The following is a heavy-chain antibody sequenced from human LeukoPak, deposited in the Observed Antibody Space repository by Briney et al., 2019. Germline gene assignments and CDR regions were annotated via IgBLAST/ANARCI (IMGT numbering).Heavy chain of an antibody. D-gene: IGHD6-13*01. CDR1: GFTFSTYS. Sequence: PGGSLRLSCGASGFTFSTYSMNWVRQAPGKGLEWVSSISGRSTYIYYADSVKGRFTISRDNAKNSLYLQMNSLRAEDTAVYYCATSRGSWPDYFDYWGQGTLVTVSS. J-gene: IGHJ4*02. CDR2: ISGRSTYI. CDR3: ATSRGSWPDYFDY. V-gene: IGHV3-21*01.